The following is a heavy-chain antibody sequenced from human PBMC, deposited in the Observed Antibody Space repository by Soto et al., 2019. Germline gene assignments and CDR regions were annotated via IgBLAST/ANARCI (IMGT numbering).Heavy chain of an antibody. D-gene: IGHD6-13*01. CDR3: SRDWSAAGPFAF. J-gene: IGHJ4*02. Sequence: QVQLVQSGAEVKKPGASVKVSCKASGYTFTSYGISWVRQAPGQGLEWMGWISANNGNTNYAQKLQGRVTMTTDTTPGKAHKEAGGLRSEDTAVNYWSRDWSAAGPFAFWGQGTLVTV. CDR1: GYTFTSYG. V-gene: IGHV1-18*01. CDR2: ISANNGNT.